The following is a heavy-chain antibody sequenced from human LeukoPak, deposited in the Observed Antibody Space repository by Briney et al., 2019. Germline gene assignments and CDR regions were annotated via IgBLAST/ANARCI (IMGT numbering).Heavy chain of an antibody. CDR2: IKEDGSEK. J-gene: IGHJ3*02. D-gene: IGHD3-10*01. CDR1: GFTFSNYW. Sequence: GGSLRLSCAASGFTFSNYWMSWVRQAPGKGLEWVANIKEDGSEKYYVDSVKGRFTISRDNAKNSLYLHMSSLRAEDTAVYYCARDRRSGAFDIWGQGTMVTVSS. V-gene: IGHV3-7*01. CDR3: ARDRRSGAFDI.